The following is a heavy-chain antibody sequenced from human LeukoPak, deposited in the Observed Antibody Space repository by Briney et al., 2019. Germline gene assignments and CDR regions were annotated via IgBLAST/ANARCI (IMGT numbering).Heavy chain of an antibody. Sequence: GGSLRLSCAASGFTFCINWMSWVRQAPGKRLEWVANINQDGSVKHYVDAVKGRFTISRDNAENSLCLQMDSLRAEDTAVYYCARTDSGNLGYFDYWGQGTLVSVSS. V-gene: IGHV3-7*01. CDR3: ARTDSGNLGYFDY. CDR1: GFTFCINW. J-gene: IGHJ4*02. CDR2: INQDGSVK. D-gene: IGHD1-26*01.